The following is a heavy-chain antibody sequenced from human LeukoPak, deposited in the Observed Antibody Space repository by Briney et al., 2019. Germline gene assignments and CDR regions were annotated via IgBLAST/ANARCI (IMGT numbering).Heavy chain of an antibody. CDR3: ATSYGSGSYYRAFDI. CDR2: IRYDGSDK. Sequence: GGSLRLSCAASGFTFSSYGMHWVRQAPGKGLEWVAFIRYDGSDKYYADSVKGRFTISRDNSKNTLYLQMSSLRAEDAAVYYCATSYGSGSYYRAFDIWGQGTVVTVSS. V-gene: IGHV3-30*02. D-gene: IGHD3-10*01. J-gene: IGHJ3*02. CDR1: GFTFSSYG.